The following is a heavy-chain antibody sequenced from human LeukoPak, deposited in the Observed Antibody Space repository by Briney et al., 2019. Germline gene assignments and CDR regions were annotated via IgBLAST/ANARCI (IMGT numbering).Heavy chain of an antibody. CDR3: ARVMNPTFYCDY. CDR2: INHSGST. J-gene: IGHJ4*02. CDR1: GGSFSGYY. V-gene: IGHV4-34*01. Sequence: SETLSLTCAVYGGSFSGYYWSWIRQPPGKGLEWIGEINHSGSTNYNPSLKSRVTISVDTSKNQFSLKLSSVTAADTAVYYCARVMNPTFYCDYWGQGTLVTVSS. D-gene: IGHD1-1*01.